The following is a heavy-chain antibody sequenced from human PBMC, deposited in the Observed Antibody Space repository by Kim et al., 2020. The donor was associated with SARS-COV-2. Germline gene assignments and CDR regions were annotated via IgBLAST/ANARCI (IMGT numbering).Heavy chain of an antibody. J-gene: IGHJ4*02. CDR3: ARGPLRPWGATYFDY. Sequence: ASVKVSCKASGYTFTSYGISWVRQAPGQGLEWMGWISAYNGNTNYAQKLQGRVTMTTDTSTSTAYMELRSLRSDDTAVYYCARGPLRPWGATYFDYWGQGTLVTVSS. V-gene: IGHV1-18*01. CDR1: GYTFTSYG. CDR2: ISAYNGNT. D-gene: IGHD1-26*01.